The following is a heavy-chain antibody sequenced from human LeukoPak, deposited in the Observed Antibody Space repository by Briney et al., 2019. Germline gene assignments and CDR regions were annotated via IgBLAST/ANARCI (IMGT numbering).Heavy chain of an antibody. V-gene: IGHV3-66*02. CDR3: ATDRIGYQLSDY. J-gene: IGHJ4*02. CDR1: GFTFSNYA. CDR2: IYSGGDT. Sequence: GGSLRLSCAASGFTFSNYAMNWVRQAPGKGLEWVSVIYSGGDTYYTDSVKGRFTISRDNSKSTLYLQMNSLRAEDTAVYYCATDRIGYQLSDYWGQGTLVTVSS. D-gene: IGHD2-2*01.